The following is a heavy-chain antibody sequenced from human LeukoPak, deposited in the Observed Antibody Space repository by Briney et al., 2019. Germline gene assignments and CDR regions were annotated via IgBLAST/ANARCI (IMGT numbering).Heavy chain of an antibody. J-gene: IGHJ4*02. CDR2: IYYSGST. D-gene: IGHD3-22*01. CDR3: ARAPLLLPDY. Sequence: PSETLSLTCTVSGGSVSSSGYYWSWVRQPPGKGLEYIGYIYYSGSTNYNPSLKSRVTISVDTSKNQFSLKLSSVTAADTAVYYCARAPLLLPDYWGQGTLVSVSS. CDR1: GGSVSSSGYY. V-gene: IGHV4-61*08.